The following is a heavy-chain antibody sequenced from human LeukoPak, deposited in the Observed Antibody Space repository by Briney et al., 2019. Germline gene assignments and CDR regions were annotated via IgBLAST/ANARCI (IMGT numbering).Heavy chain of an antibody. D-gene: IGHD6-6*01. J-gene: IGHJ6*02. V-gene: IGHV1-2*02. CDR1: GYTFTGYY. Sequence: ASVKVSCKASGYTFTGYYMHWVRQAPGQGLEWMGWINPNSGGTNYAQKFQGRVTMTRDTSISTAYMELSRLRSDDTAVYYCARVWNEYSSSSGDHWGQGTTVTVSS. CDR3: ARVWNEYSSSSGDH. CDR2: INPNSGGT.